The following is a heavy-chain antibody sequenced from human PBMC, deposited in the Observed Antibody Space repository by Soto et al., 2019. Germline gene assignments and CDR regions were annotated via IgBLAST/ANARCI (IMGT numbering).Heavy chain of an antibody. D-gene: IGHD2-21*02. J-gene: IGHJ4*02. CDR1: GFTFNKFW. V-gene: IGHV3-74*01. CDR2: IKFDGSST. CDR3: VTELAGCGGDCVFS. Sequence: EVQLVESGGGLVQPGGSLRLSCAASGFTFNKFWMHWVRQAPGKGLVWVSRIKFDGSSTGYADFVKGRFTISRDNAKNTLYLNTNSLRAEDTAVYYCVTELAGCGGDCVFSWGQGTLVTVSS.